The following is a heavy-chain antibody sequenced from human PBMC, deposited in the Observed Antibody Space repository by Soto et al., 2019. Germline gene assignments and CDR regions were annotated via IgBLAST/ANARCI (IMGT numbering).Heavy chain of an antibody. CDR1: GGTFSSYA. J-gene: IGHJ6*02. V-gene: IGHV1-69*01. CDR3: ARGITIFGVVITPLAYYYYGMDV. CDR2: IIPIFGTA. D-gene: IGHD3-3*01. Sequence: QVQLVQSGAEVKKPGSSVKVSCKASGGTFSSYAISWVRQAPGQGLEWMGVIIPIFGTANYAQKFQGRVTITADESTSTDYMELSSLRSEDTAVYYCARGITIFGVVITPLAYYYYGMDVWGQGTTVTVSS.